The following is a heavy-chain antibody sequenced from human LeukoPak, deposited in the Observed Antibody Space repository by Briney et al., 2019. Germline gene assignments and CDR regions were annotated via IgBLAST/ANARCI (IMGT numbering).Heavy chain of an antibody. Sequence: PGGSLRLSCAASGFTFSTYSMNWVRQAPGKGLEWISYISSSSSTIYYADSVKGRFIISRDNAKNSLYLQMNSLRAEDTAVYYCARSPLIVVGERLLNDAFDIWGQGTMVTVSS. V-gene: IGHV3-48*01. J-gene: IGHJ3*02. CDR1: GFTFSTYS. CDR3: ARSPLIVVGERLLNDAFDI. CDR2: ISSSSSTI. D-gene: IGHD1-26*01.